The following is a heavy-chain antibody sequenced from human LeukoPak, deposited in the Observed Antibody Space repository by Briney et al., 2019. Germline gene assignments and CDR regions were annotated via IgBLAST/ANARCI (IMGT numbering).Heavy chain of an antibody. Sequence: GGSLRLSCAASGFTFNSYGIHWVRQAPGKGLEWVAFIRYDGSNKYSADSVKGRFTISRDNSKNTLYLQMNSLRTEDTAMYYCAKDRVAFCSGGPCSYFDDWGQGTLVTVSS. CDR1: GFTFNSYG. CDR2: IRYDGSNK. D-gene: IGHD2-15*01. CDR3: AKDRVAFCSGGPCSYFDD. V-gene: IGHV3-30*02. J-gene: IGHJ4*02.